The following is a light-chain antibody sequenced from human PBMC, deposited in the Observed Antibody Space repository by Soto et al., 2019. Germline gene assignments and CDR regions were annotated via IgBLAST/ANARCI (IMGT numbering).Light chain of an antibody. Sequence: EIVMTQSPATLSVSPGERDTLSCRASQSVSSNLAWYQQKLGQAPRLLIYGASTRATGIPARFSGSGSGTEFTLTISSLQSEDFAVYHCQQYNKWPLWTFGQGTKVEIK. CDR1: QSVSSN. V-gene: IGKV3-15*01. CDR3: QQYNKWPLWT. J-gene: IGKJ1*01. CDR2: GAS.